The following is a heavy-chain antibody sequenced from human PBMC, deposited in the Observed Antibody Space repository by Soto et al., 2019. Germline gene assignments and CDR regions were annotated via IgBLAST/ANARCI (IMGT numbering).Heavy chain of an antibody. D-gene: IGHD3-3*01. V-gene: IGHV4-30-4*01. Sequence: PXETLSISRTVSGGSISSGDYDWSWIRQPPGKGLEWIVYIYYSGSTYYNPSLKSRVTISVDTSKNQFSLKLSSVTAADTAVYYCARNKYYDFWSAYPPLRLYYYGMDVWGKGTTVTVSS. J-gene: IGHJ6*04. CDR1: GGSISSGDYD. CDR2: IYYSGST. CDR3: ARNKYYDFWSAYPPLRLYYYGMDV.